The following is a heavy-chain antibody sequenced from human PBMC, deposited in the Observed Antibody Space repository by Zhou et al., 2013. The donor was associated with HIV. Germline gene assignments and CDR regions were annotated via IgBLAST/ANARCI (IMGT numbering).Heavy chain of an antibody. Sequence: QVQLVQSGAEVKKPGSSVKVSCKASGGTFSSYAISWVRQAPGQGPEWMGRIIPIFGIPNSQRSSRAESRFTADESTSTAYMELSSLRSEDTAVYYCAREPRGRDYDPGGAFDIWGQGDNGHRSLQ. D-gene: IGHD3-22*01. CDR1: GGTFSSYA. CDR3: AREPRGRDYDPGGAFDI. CDR2: IIPIFGIP. V-gene: IGHV1-69*13. J-gene: IGHJ3*02.